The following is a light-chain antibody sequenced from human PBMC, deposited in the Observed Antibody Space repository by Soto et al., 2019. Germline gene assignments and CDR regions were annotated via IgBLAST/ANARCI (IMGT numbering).Light chain of an antibody. CDR2: VEGSGNY. CDR3: ETWGSTIWV. J-gene: IGLJ3*02. CDR1: SGDSNDL. V-gene: IGLV4-60*03. Sequence: QLVLTQSSSASASLGSSVKLTCTLSSGDSNDLIAWHQQQPGKAPRYMMKVEGSGNYNRGRGVPDRFSGSSSGADRYLPISNLQSEDEADYYCETWGSTIWVFGGGTKLTVL.